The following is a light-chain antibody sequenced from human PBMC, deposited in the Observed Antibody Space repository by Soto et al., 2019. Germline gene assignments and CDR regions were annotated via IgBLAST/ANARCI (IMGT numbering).Light chain of an antibody. CDR1: SSDVGGYDY. CDR2: AVS. Sequence: QSALTQPASVSGSPGQSITISCTGTSSDVGGYDYVCWYQQYPGKAPQLMIYAVSNRPSGVSNRFSGSKSGSTASLTISGLQTEDEADYYCTSYTNTNTLIFGGGTKVTVL. J-gene: IGLJ2*01. V-gene: IGLV2-14*03. CDR3: TSYTNTNTLI.